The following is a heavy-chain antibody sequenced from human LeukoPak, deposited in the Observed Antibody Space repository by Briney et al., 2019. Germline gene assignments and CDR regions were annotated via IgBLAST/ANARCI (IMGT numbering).Heavy chain of an antibody. CDR3: ARDMYDILTGLTYFDY. D-gene: IGHD3-9*01. Sequence: PGGSLRLSCAASGFTVSSNYMSWVRQAPGKGLEWVSVIYSGGSTYYADSVKGRFTISRDNAKNSLYLQMNSLRAEDTAVYYCARDMYDILTGLTYFDYWGQGTLVTVSS. CDR1: GFTVSSNY. CDR2: IYSGGST. J-gene: IGHJ4*02. V-gene: IGHV3-53*01.